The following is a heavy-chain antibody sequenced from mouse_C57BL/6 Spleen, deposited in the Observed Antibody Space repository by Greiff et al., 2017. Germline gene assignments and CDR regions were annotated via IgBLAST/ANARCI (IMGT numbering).Heavy chain of an antibody. CDR2: ISDGGSYT. CDR1: GFTFSSYA. V-gene: IGHV5-4*01. D-gene: IGHD1-1*01. Sequence: EVQVVASGGGLVKPGGSLKLSCAASGFTFSSYALSWVRQTPEKRLEWVATISDGGSYTYYPDNVKGRFTISRDNATNNRYLQRSHLKSEDTAMYDGARAPVVAGDYFDYWGQGTTLTVSA. CDR3: ARAPVVAGDYFDY. J-gene: IGHJ2*01.